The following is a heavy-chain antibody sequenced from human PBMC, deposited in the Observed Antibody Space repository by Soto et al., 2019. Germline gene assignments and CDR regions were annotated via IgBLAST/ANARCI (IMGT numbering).Heavy chain of an antibody. V-gene: IGHV1-69*13. Sequence: SVQVSCKASGGTFSSYAISWVRQAPGQGLEWMGGIIPIFGTANYAQKFQGRVTITADESTSTAYMELSSLRSEDTAVYYCARKTTGYYDSSGYTSAFDIWGQGTMVTVSS. CDR3: ARKTTGYYDSSGYTSAFDI. J-gene: IGHJ3*02. CDR2: IIPIFGTA. D-gene: IGHD3-22*01. CDR1: GGTFSSYA.